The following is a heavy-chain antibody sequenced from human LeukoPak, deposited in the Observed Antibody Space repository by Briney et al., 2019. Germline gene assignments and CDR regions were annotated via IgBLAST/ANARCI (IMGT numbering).Heavy chain of an antibody. Sequence: ASVTVSFKASGYTFTGYYMHWVRQAPGQGLEWMGWINPNSGGTNYAQKFQGRVTMTRDTSISTAYMELSRLRSDDTAVYYCATSPLRGYGYFVLDYWGQGTLVTVSS. D-gene: IGHD5-18*01. V-gene: IGHV1-2*02. CDR3: ATSPLRGYGYFVLDY. J-gene: IGHJ4*02. CDR1: GYTFTGYY. CDR2: INPNSGGT.